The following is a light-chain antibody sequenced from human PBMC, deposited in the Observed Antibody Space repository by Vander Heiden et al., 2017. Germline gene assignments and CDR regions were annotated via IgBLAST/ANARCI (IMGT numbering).Light chain of an antibody. Sequence: QSVLTQPPSVSGAPGQRVTIPCTGSGSNIGAGYDVHWYQQLPGTAPKLLIYGNSNRPSGVPDRFSGSKSGTSASLAITGLQAEDEADYYCQSYDSSLSGWVFGGGTKLTVL. V-gene: IGLV1-40*01. CDR3: QSYDSSLSGWV. CDR1: GSNIGAGYD. J-gene: IGLJ3*02. CDR2: GNS.